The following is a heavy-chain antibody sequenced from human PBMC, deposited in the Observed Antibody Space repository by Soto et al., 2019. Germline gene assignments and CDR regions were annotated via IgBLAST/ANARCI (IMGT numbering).Heavy chain of an antibody. V-gene: IGHV1-8*01. D-gene: IGHD2-15*01. CDR2: MNPNSGDT. Sequence: ASVKVSCKASGYSFTNYDTYWVRHAPGQGREWMGWMNPNSGDTVYAQKFQGRVTMTRDASISTAYLELRSLRSDDTAVYYCARGRGGYCSGGTCYRFFDPWGQGTLVTVSS. J-gene: IGHJ5*02. CDR3: ARGRGGYCSGGTCYRFFDP. CDR1: GYSFTNYD.